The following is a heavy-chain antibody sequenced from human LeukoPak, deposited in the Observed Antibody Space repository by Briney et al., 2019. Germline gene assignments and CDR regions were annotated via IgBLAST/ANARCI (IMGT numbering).Heavy chain of an antibody. V-gene: IGHV7-4-1*02. J-gene: IGHJ5*02. Sequence: ASVKVSCKASGYTFTTYAMNWVRQAPGQGLEWMGWINTNTGNPTYAQGFTGRFVFSLDTSVSTAYLQVSSLKAEDTAVYYCARELLITRTWFDPWGQGTLVTVSS. D-gene: IGHD3-22*01. CDR2: INTNTGNP. CDR1: GYTFTTYA. CDR3: ARELLITRTWFDP.